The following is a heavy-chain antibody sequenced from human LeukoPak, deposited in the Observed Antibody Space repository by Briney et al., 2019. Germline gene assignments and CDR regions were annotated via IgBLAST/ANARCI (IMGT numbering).Heavy chain of an antibody. CDR1: GGSISNYY. CDR3: ARSPGGSSGYWFDP. D-gene: IGHD3-22*01. CDR2: ISYSGST. V-gene: IGHV4-59*01. J-gene: IGHJ5*02. Sequence: SETLSLTCTVSGGSISNYYWSWIRQPPGKGLDWIGFISYSGSTNYNPSLKSRVTISVDTSKNQFSLKVDSVTAADTAVYYCARSPGGSSGYWFDPWGQGTLVTVSS.